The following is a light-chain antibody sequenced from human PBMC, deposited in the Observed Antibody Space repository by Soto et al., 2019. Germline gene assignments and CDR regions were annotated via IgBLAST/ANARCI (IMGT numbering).Light chain of an antibody. V-gene: IGKV3-20*01. CDR3: QQYGSSP. CDR2: GAS. J-gene: IGKJ4*01. Sequence: EIVLTQSPGTLSLSPGERATLSCRASQSVSSSYLAWYQQKPGQAPRLLIYGASSRATGIPDRFSGSGSGTDFTLTIIRLEPEDFAVYYCQQYGSSPFGGGTKVEIK. CDR1: QSVSSSY.